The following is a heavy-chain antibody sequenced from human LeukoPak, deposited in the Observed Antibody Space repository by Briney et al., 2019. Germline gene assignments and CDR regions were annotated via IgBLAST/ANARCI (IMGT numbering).Heavy chain of an antibody. CDR1: GGTFSSYA. Sequence: SVKVSCKASGGTFSSYAISWLRQAPGQGLEWMGGIIPIFGTANYAQKFQGRVTITTDESTSTAYMELSSLRSEDTAVYYCARDHASMQRYPNWFDPWGQGTLVTVSS. CDR2: IIPIFGTA. V-gene: IGHV1-69*05. D-gene: IGHD1-14*01. CDR3: ARDHASMQRYPNWFDP. J-gene: IGHJ5*02.